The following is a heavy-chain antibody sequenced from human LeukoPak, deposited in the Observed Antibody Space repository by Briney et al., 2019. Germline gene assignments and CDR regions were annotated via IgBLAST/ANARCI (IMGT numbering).Heavy chain of an antibody. CDR2: ISAYNGDT. J-gene: IGHJ4*02. CDR1: GFTFRNYG. CDR3: ARDPSNTSGRNVDFDV. D-gene: IGHD6-19*01. V-gene: IGHV1-18*04. Sequence: ASVRVSCKASGFTFRNYGICWVRQAPGQGLEWMGWISAYNGDTKFAQRLQGRVTMTTYTPTSKVYMELRDLRSDDTSVYFCARDPSNTSGRNVDFDVWGQGTVVTVPS.